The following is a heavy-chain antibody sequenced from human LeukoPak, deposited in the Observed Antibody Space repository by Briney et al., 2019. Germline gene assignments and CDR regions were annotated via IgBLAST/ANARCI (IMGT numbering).Heavy chain of an antibody. Sequence: ASVNVSCKASGYTFTSYAMNWVRQAPGQGLEWMGGIIPIFGTANYAQKFQGRVTITADASTSTAYMELSSLRSEDTAVYYCARGYIVATIGARYYFDYWGQGTLVTVSS. D-gene: IGHD5-12*01. V-gene: IGHV1-69*13. CDR3: ARGYIVATIGARYYFDY. CDR2: IIPIFGTA. J-gene: IGHJ4*02. CDR1: GYTFTSYA.